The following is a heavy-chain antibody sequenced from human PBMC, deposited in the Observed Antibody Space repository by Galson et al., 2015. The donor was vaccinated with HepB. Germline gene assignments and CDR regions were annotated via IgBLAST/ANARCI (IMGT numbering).Heavy chain of an antibody. V-gene: IGHV3-9*01. CDR2: ISWNSGSI. Sequence: SLRLSCAASGFTFEDYAMHWVRQAPGKGLEWVSGISWNSGSIGYADSVKGRLTISRDNAKKSLYVQMNSLRAEDTAVYYCARGSVYAIEGPHDYWGQGTLVTVSS. J-gene: IGHJ4*02. CDR1: GFTFEDYA. D-gene: IGHD2-8*01. CDR3: ARGSVYAIEGPHDY.